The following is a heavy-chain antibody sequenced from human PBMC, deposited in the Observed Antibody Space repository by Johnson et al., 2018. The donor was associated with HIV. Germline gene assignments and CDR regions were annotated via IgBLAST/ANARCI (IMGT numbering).Heavy chain of an antibody. D-gene: IGHD1-1*01. V-gene: IGHV3-11*04. CDR3: ARANDLSAFDI. Sequence: QVQLVESGGGLVQPGGSLRLSCAASGFTFSDYYMSWIRQTPGKGLEWVSYISSSGTSVYYADSVKGRFSISRDNAKHSLYLQMNSLRAEDTAVYYCARANDLSAFDIWGQGTMVTVSS. CDR1: GFTFSDYY. CDR2: ISSSGTSV. J-gene: IGHJ3*02.